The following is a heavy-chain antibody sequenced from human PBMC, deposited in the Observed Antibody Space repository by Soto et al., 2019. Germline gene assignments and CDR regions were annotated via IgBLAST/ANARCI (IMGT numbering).Heavy chain of an antibody. CDR1: GFTFSGST. D-gene: IGHD6-19*01. Sequence: EVQLVESGGGLVQPGGSLKLSCAASGFTFSGSTIHWFLQTSGKGLEWVGRIPSKTHTYATAYAASVKGRFTISRDDSKNTAYLQMNSLKTEDTAVYYCARQHLDVPVASAIDYWGQGTLVTVSS. CDR2: IPSKTHTYAT. V-gene: IGHV3-73*02. CDR3: ARQHLDVPVASAIDY. J-gene: IGHJ4*02.